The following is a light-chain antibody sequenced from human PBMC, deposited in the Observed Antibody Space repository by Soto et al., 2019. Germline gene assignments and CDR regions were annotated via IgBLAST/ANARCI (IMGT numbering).Light chain of an antibody. CDR3: HQHDNWPHT. Sequence: EIVMTQSPATLSVSPGERATLSCRASQSVSSNLAWYQQKPGQATRLLIYGASTRATGIPARFSGSGSGTEFTLTITSRQSEDFSVYYCHQHDNWPHTFGQGTKLEIK. V-gene: IGKV3-15*01. CDR2: GAS. J-gene: IGKJ2*01. CDR1: QSVSSN.